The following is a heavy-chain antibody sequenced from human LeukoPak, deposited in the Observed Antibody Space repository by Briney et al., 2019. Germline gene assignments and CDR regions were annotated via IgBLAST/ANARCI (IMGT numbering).Heavy chain of an antibody. J-gene: IGHJ4*02. Sequence: KPSETLSLPCTVSGGSMSTYYWSWIRQPPGKGLEWIGYIYYSGSTNYNPSLKSRVTISVDTSKNQFSLKLSSVTAADTAVYYCARGSTSPSYFDYRGQGTLVTVSS. V-gene: IGHV4-59*01. CDR2: IYYSGST. CDR3: ARGSTSPSYFDY. D-gene: IGHD4-11*01. CDR1: GGSMSTYY.